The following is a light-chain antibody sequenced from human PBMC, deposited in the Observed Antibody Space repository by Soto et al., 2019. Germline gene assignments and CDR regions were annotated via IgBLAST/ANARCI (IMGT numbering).Light chain of an antibody. CDR2: GAS. CDR1: QTVSSNF. CDR3: RQYGRSLGFA. V-gene: IGKV3-20*01. Sequence: EIVMPQSPATLSLSPGERATLSCRASQTVSSNFLAWYQEKPGQGPRLLIYGASTRATGIPDRFSGSGSGTDFTLTISRLDPEDFAVYYCRQYGRSLGFAVGGGTKVDIK. J-gene: IGKJ4*01.